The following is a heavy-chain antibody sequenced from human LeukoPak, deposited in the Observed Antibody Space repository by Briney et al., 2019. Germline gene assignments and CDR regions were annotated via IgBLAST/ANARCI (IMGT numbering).Heavy chain of an antibody. CDR3: AREASNYYYGMDV. Sequence: SQTLSLTCAVSGGSISSGGYSWSWIRQHPGKGLEWIGYIYYSGSTYYNPSLKSRVTISVDTSKNQFSLKLSSVTAADTAVYYCAREASNYYYGMDVWGQGTTVTVSS. V-gene: IGHV4-31*11. J-gene: IGHJ6*02. CDR2: IYYSGST. CDR1: GGSISSGGYS.